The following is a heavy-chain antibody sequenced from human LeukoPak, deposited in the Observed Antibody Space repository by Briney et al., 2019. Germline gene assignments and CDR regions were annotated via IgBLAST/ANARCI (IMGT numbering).Heavy chain of an antibody. J-gene: IGHJ5*02. CDR2: INPESGGT. CDR1: GYTFTGYY. Sequence: GASVKVSCKASGYTFTGYYIHWVRQAPGQGLEWMGWINPESGGTDYAQKFQGRVTMTRDTSITTAYMELSRLTSDDTAIYYCARAPSGYGGLNWFDPWGQGTLVTVSS. CDR3: ARAPSGYGGLNWFDP. D-gene: IGHD4/OR15-4a*01. V-gene: IGHV1-2*02.